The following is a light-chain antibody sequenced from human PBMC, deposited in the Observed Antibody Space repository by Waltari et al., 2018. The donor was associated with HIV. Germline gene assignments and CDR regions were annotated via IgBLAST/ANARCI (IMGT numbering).Light chain of an antibody. CDR3: QQYDSYPLT. V-gene: IGKV1-5*03. J-gene: IGKJ4*01. CDR2: KAS. CDR1: QSISSW. Sequence: DFQMTQSPATLSASVGDRVTITCRASQSISSWLAWYQLKPGKAPKVLIYKASSLGSGVPSRFSGSGSGTEFTLTISSLQPADFATYYCQQYDSYPLTFGGGTKVEIK.